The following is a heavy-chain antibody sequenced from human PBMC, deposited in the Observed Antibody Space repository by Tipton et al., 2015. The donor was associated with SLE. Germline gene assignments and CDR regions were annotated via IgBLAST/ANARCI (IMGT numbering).Heavy chain of an antibody. V-gene: IGHV3-23*01. Sequence: GSLRLSCAASGFTFSSYAMSWVRQAPGKGLEWVSAISGSGGSTYYADSVKGRFTISRDNSKNTLYLQMNSLRAEDTAVYYCANDREDQWELLGGYYFDYWGQGTLVTVSS. D-gene: IGHD1-26*01. J-gene: IGHJ4*02. CDR2: ISGSGGST. CDR3: ANDREDQWELLGGYYFDY. CDR1: GFTFSSYA.